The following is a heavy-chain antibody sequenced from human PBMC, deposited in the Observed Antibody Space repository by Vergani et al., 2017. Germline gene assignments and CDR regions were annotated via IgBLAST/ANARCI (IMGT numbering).Heavy chain of an antibody. D-gene: IGHD3-9*01. CDR2: MNPNSGNT. J-gene: IGHJ6*03. Sequence: QVQLVQSGAEVKKPGASVKVSCKASGYTFTSYDINWVRQATGQGLEWMGWMNPNSGNTGYAQKFQGRVTMTRNTSISTAYMEPSSLRSEDTAVYYCGGRFCQVGAHCYYYMDVWGKGTTVTVSS. V-gene: IGHV1-8*01. CDR1: GYTFTSYD. CDR3: GGRFCQVGAHCYYYMDV.